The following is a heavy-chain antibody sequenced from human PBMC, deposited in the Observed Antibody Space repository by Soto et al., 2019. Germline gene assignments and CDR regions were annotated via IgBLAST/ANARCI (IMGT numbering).Heavy chain of an antibody. CDR3: EKREGLAAAGHY. D-gene: IGHD6-13*01. Sequence: EVQLLESGGGLVQPGGSLRLSCAASGFTFSSYAMSWVRQAPGKGLEWVSAISGSGGSTYYADSVKGRFTISRDNSTNTRYLQMNSLRAEETAVYYCEKREGLAAAGHYWGQGSLVTVSS. CDR1: GFTFSSYA. V-gene: IGHV3-23*01. J-gene: IGHJ4*02. CDR2: ISGSGGST.